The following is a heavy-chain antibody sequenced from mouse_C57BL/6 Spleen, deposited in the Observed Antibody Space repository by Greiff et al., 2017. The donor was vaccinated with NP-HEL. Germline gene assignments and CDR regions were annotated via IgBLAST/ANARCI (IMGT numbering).Heavy chain of an antibody. CDR2: ISSGSSTI. CDR3: ARGYDGYYGGYFDY. J-gene: IGHJ2*01. V-gene: IGHV5-17*01. CDR1: GFTFSDYG. Sequence: EVQVVESGGGLVKPGGSLKLSCAASGFTFSDYGMHWVRQAPEKGLEWVAYISSGSSTIYYADTVKGRFTISRDNAKNTLFLQMTSLRSEDTAMYYCARGYDGYYGGYFDYWGQGTTLTVSS. D-gene: IGHD2-3*01.